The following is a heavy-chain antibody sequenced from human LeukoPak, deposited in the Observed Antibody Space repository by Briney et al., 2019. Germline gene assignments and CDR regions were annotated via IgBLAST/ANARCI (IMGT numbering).Heavy chain of an antibody. D-gene: IGHD4-23*01. J-gene: IGHJ4*02. V-gene: IGHV3-11*04. CDR1: GFTFSDSY. CDR3: ARVGEGGKGFDN. Sequence: GGSLRLSCAASGFTFSDSYMSWIRQAPGKGLERVSYISSSGSTIKYADSVKGRFTISRDNAKNSLYLQMNSLRVEDTAVYYCARVGEGGKGFDNWGQGTLVTVSS. CDR2: ISSSGSTI.